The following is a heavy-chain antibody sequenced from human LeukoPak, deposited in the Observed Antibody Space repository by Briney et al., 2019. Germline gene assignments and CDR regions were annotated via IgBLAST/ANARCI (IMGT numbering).Heavy chain of an antibody. V-gene: IGHV4-39*01. CDR2: ISYSGST. J-gene: IGHJ4*02. CDR3: ARLNYYDNSGYYTQPKFDY. CDR1: ADSFSSSRYY. Sequence: SETLSLTCAVSADSFSSSRYYWSWIRHPPGKGLEWIGTISYSGSTYYNPSLKSRVTIAVDTSKNQFSLKLTSVSAADTAVYFCARLNYYDNSGYYTQPKFDYWGQGTLVTVSS. D-gene: IGHD3-22*01.